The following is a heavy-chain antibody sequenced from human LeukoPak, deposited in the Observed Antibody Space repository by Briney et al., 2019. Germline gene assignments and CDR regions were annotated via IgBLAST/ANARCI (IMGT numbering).Heavy chain of an antibody. CDR1: GYTFTSYD. D-gene: IGHD2-15*01. Sequence: ASVKVSCKASGYTFTSYDINWVRQATGQGLEWMRWMNPNSGNTGYAQKFQGRVTMTRNTSISTAYMELSSLRSEDTAVYYCARAVVVVAATPPAYWGQGTLVTVSS. CDR2: MNPNSGNT. V-gene: IGHV1-8*01. J-gene: IGHJ4*02. CDR3: ARAVVVVAATPPAY.